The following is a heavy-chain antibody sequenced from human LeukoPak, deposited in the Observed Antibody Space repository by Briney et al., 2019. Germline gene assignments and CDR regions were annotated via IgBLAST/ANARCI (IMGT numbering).Heavy chain of an antibody. D-gene: IGHD6-19*01. V-gene: IGHV3-74*01. CDR2: INSDESIT. CDR1: GFTFSNYW. Sequence: GGSLRLSCAASGFTFSNYWMHRVRQAPGKGLMWVSRINSDESITSYADSVKGRFTISRDNAKNTLYLQMNSLRAEDTAVYYCARGYTSGWYLFGDYWGQGALVTVSS. CDR3: ARGYTSGWYLFGDY. J-gene: IGHJ4*02.